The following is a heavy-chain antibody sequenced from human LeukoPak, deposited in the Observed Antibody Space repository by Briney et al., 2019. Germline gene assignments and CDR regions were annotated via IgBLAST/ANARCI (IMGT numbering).Heavy chain of an antibody. CDR1: GYTFTSYG. J-gene: IGHJ3*02. V-gene: IGHV1-18*01. CDR2: ISAYNGNT. D-gene: IGHD3-22*01. Sequence: GASVKVSCKASGYTFTSYGISWVRQAPGQGLEWMGWISAYNGNTNYAQKLQGRVTMTTDTSTSTAYMELRSLRSDDTAVYYCARDRPDPPTYYYDSSGGRVDAFDIWGQGTMVTVSS. CDR3: ARDRPDPPTYYYDSSGGRVDAFDI.